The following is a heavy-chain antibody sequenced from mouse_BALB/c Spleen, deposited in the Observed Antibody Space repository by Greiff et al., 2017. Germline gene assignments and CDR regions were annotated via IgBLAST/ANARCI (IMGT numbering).Heavy chain of an antibody. CDR1: GFTFSDYG. V-gene: IGHV5-15*02. J-gene: IGHJ4*01. D-gene: IGHD1-1*01. Sequence: EVKLVESGGGLVQPGGSRKLSCAASGFTFSDYGMAWVRQAPGKGPEWVAFISNLAYSIYYADTVTGRFTISRENAKNTLYLEMSSLRSEDTAMYYCARRGLYGSSYDYAMDYWGQGISVTVSS. CDR3: ARRGLYGSSYDYAMDY. CDR2: ISNLAYSI.